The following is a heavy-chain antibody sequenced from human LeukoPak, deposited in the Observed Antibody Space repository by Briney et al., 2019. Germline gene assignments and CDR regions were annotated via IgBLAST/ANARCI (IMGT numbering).Heavy chain of an antibody. Sequence: SETLSLTCAVYGGSFSGNYWSWIRQPPGKNLEWIGEINHSGSTNYNPSLKSRVTISLDTSKNQFSLKLHSVTAADTAVYYCTRSKPPYPFDSWGQGTLVTVSS. V-gene: IGHV4-34*01. CDR2: INHSGST. J-gene: IGHJ4*02. CDR3: TRSKPPYPFDS. CDR1: GGSFSGNY.